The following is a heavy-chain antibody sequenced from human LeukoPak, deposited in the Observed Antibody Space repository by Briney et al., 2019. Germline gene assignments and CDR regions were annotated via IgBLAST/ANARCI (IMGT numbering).Heavy chain of an antibody. D-gene: IGHD1-26*01. CDR2: ISSSGSTI. J-gene: IGHJ3*02. CDR1: GLTFSDYY. V-gene: IGHV3-11*01. CDR3: ARDSTTTGRPFDI. Sequence: GGSLRLSCAASGLTFSDYYMSWIRQAPGKGLEWVSYISSSGSTIYYADSVKGRFTISRDNAKNSLYLQMNSLRAEDTAVYYCARDSTTTGRPFDIWGQGTMVTVSS.